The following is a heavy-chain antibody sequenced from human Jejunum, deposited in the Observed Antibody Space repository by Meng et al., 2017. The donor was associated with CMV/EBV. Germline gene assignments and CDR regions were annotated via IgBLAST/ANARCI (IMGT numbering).Heavy chain of an antibody. CDR3: ARAWGTSQLLSSLDS. J-gene: IGHJ4*02. D-gene: IGHD2-2*01. CDR1: YTFTGNH. V-gene: IGHV1-2*02. Sequence: YTFTGNHIHWVRQAPGQGPEWMGWINPDRGGTNYAQKFQGRVTMTRDTSIRTVYMEVTTLRSDDTAVYYCARAWGTSQLLSSLDSWGQGTRITVSS. CDR2: INPDRGGT.